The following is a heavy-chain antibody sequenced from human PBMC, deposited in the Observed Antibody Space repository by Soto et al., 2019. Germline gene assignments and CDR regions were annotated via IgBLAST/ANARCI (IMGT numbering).Heavy chain of an antibody. V-gene: IGHV3-21*01. CDR3: AREDGYYYDSSGPTGYY. CDR2: ISSSSSYI. J-gene: IGHJ4*02. CDR1: GFTFSSYS. Sequence: EVQLVESGGGQVKPGGSLRLSCAASGFTFSSYSMNWVRQAPGKGLEWVSSISSSSSYIYYADSVKGRFTISRDNAKNSLYLQMNSLRAEDTAVYYCAREDGYYYDSSGPTGYYWGQGTLVTVSS. D-gene: IGHD3-22*01.